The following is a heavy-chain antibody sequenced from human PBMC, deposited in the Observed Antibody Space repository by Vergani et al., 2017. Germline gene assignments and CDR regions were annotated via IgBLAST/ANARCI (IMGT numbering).Heavy chain of an antibody. Sequence: QVQLQESGPGLVKPSETLSLTCAVSGYSISSGYYWGWIRQPPGKELEWIGSIYYSGSTYYNPSLKSRVTISVDTSKNQFSLKLSSVTAADAAVYYCARSRQQLVRGYNWFDPWGQGTLVTVSS. CDR1: GYSISSGYY. D-gene: IGHD6-13*01. J-gene: IGHJ5*02. CDR3: ARSRQQLVRGYNWFDP. V-gene: IGHV4-38-2*01. CDR2: IYYSGST.